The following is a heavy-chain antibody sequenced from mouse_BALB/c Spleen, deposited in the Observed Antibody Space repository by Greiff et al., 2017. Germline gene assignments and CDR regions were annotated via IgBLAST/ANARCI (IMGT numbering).Heavy chain of an antibody. D-gene: IGHD3-3*01. CDR1: GFTFSSFG. CDR3: ARGGRKAMDY. CDR2: ISSGSSTI. J-gene: IGHJ4*01. Sequence: DVKLVESGGGLVQPGGSRKLSCAASGFTFSSFGMHWVRQAPEKGLEWVAYISSGSSTIYYADTVKGRFTISRDNPKNTLFLQMTSLRSEDTAMYYCARGGRKAMDYWGQGTSVTVSS. V-gene: IGHV5-17*02.